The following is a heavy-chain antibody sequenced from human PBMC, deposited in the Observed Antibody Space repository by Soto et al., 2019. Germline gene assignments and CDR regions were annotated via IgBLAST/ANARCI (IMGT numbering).Heavy chain of an antibody. J-gene: IGHJ4*02. CDR2: ISTYDGNT. Sequence: ASVKVSCKASGYVFIGYGISWVRQAPGQGLEWMGRISTYDGNTNYAQKFQGRVTMTTDTSTSTAYVELRSLRSDDTAVYYCARDFDGSGSYYTGYWGPGTLVTVSS. D-gene: IGHD3-10*01. CDR1: GYVFIGYG. V-gene: IGHV1-18*01. CDR3: ARDFDGSGSYYTGY.